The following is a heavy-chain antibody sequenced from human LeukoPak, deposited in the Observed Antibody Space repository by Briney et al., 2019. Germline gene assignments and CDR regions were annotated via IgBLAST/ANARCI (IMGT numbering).Heavy chain of an antibody. V-gene: IGHV3-30*02. CDR1: GFTFSNFG. Sequence: GGSLRLSCAASGFTFSNFGMHWVRQAPGKGLQWVAFIGYDGSKKYYADSVEGRFTVSRDNSRNTLYLQMNSLRPEDTAVYYCAKEPPIDSSGYVAHWGPGILVTVSS. CDR2: IGYDGSKK. J-gene: IGHJ5*02. CDR3: AKEPPIDSSGYVAH. D-gene: IGHD3-22*01.